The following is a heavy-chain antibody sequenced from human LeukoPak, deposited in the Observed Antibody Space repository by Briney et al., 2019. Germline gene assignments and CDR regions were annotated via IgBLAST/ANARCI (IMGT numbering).Heavy chain of an antibody. J-gene: IGHJ4*02. CDR1: GCSFTNYW. CDR2: IYPGDSDT. V-gene: IGHV5-51*01. D-gene: IGHD2-2*01. Sequence: GGALQISLKGSGCSFTNYWIGWGRPMPGEGLGWMGIIYPGDSDTRYSPSFQGQVTISADKSISTAYLQWSSLKASDTAMYYCSRGASTLDYWGQGTLVTVSS. CDR3: SRGASTLDY.